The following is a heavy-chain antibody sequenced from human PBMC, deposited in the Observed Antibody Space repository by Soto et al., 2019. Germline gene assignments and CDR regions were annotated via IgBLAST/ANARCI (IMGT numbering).Heavy chain of an antibody. J-gene: IGHJ6*02. Sequence: SETLSLTCTVSGGSISNYYWTWIRQPAGKGLEWIGRMYTSGSTNYNPSLKSRVTMSVDTSKNQFSLNLRSVTAADTAVYYCARRTIAVAGVDYGMDVWGQGTTVTVSS. D-gene: IGHD6-19*01. CDR2: MYTSGST. V-gene: IGHV4-4*07. CDR3: ARRTIAVAGVDYGMDV. CDR1: GGSISNYY.